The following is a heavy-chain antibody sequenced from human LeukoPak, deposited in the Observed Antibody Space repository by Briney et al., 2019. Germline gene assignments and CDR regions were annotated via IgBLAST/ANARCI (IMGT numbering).Heavy chain of an antibody. CDR1: GGSISSSSYC. J-gene: IGHJ5*02. CDR3: ARHQGWFDP. V-gene: IGHV4-39*01. CDR2: IYYSGST. Sequence: PSETLSLTCTVSGGSISSSSYCWGWIRQPPGKGLEWIGSIYYSGSTYYNPSLKSRVTISVDTSKNQFSLKLSSVTAADTAVYYCARHQGWFDPWGQGTLVTVSS.